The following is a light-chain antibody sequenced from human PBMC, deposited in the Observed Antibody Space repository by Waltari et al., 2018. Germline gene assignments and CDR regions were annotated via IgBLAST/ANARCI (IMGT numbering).Light chain of an antibody. Sequence: DIQMTQSPSSLAASVGDRVTITGRASQGFSKFLAWFRQKTGKAPESLIYGASSLQSGAPSRFSGSGSGTDFTLTISSLQPEDFASYYCQQYKTFPLTFGGGTKVEIK. CDR3: QQYKTFPLT. CDR2: GAS. J-gene: IGKJ4*01. CDR1: QGFSKF. V-gene: IGKV1-16*01.